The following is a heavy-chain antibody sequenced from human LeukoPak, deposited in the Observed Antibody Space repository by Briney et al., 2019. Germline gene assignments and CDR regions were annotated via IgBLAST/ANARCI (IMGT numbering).Heavy chain of an antibody. CDR1: GGSISSSSYY. CDR2: IYYSGST. J-gene: IGHJ4*02. D-gene: IGHD6-6*01. CDR3: ARRYSSSSPFDY. V-gene: IGHV4-39*02. Sequence: SETLSLTCTVSGGSISSSSYYWGWIRQPPGKGLVWIGSIYYSGSTYYNPSLKSRVTISVDTSKYHFSLKLSSVTAADTAVYYCARRYSSSSPFDYWGQGTLVTVSS.